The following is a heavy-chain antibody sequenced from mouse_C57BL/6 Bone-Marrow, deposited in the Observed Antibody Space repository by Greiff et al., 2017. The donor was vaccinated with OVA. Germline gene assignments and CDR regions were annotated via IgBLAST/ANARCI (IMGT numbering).Heavy chain of an antibody. Sequence: QVQLQQSGPELVKPGASVKISCKASGYAFSSSWMNWVKQRPGKGLEWIGRIYPGDGDTNYNGKFKGKSTLTADKSSSPAYMQLSSLTSEDSAVYGCAREGGTLYLDYWGQGTTLTVSS. CDR2: IYPGDGDT. CDR1: GYAFSSSW. CDR3: AREGGTLYLDY. J-gene: IGHJ2*01. D-gene: IGHD4-1*01. V-gene: IGHV1-82*01.